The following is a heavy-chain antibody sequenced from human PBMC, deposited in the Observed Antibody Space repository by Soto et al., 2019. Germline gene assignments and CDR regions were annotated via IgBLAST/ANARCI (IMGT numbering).Heavy chain of an antibody. V-gene: IGHV5-51*01. Sequence: EVQLVQSGAEVKKPGESLRISCEGSGYIFATNWIGWVRQMPGKGLEWMGIIYPGDSDTKYSPSFQGQVTFSADTSINTAYLQWSSLEASDTAIYYCARLTGLPNYHSMDVWGQGTTVTVSS. CDR1: GYIFATNW. CDR2: IYPGDSDT. D-gene: IGHD3-9*01. CDR3: ARLTGLPNYHSMDV. J-gene: IGHJ6*02.